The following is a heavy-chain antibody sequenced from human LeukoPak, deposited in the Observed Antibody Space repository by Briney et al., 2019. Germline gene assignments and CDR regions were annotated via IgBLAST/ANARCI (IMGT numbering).Heavy chain of an antibody. CDR1: GGSFSGYY. Sequence: SETLSLTCAVYGGSFSGYYWSWIRQPPGKGLEWIGSIYHSGSTYYNPSLKSRLTISVDASENQFSLKLSSVTAADTAVYYCARDFDYWGQGTLVTVSS. J-gene: IGHJ4*02. V-gene: IGHV4-34*01. CDR3: ARDFDY. CDR2: IYHSGST.